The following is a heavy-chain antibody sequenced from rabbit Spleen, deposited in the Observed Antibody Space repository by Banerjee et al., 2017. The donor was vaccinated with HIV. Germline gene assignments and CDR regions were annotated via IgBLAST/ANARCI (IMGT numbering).Heavy chain of an antibody. CDR2: IDTGSSGFT. D-gene: IGHD1-1*01. V-gene: IGHV1S45*01. J-gene: IGHJ6*01. Sequence: QEQLEESGGDLVKPGTSLTLTCTASGFDFSGNHYICWVRQAPGKGLESIACIDTGSSGFTYFATWAQGRFTCSKTSSTTVTLQMTRLTAADTATYFCARDTSSSFSSYGMDLWGPGTLVTVS. CDR1: GFDFSGNHY. CDR3: ARDTSSSFSSYGMDL.